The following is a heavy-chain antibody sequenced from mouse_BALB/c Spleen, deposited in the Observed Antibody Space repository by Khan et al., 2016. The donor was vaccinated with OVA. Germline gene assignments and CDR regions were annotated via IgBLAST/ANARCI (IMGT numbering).Heavy chain of an antibody. CDR2: IRYSGST. Sequence: VQLKESGPGLVKPSQSLSLTCTVTGYSITSDCAWNWIRQFPGNKLEWMGYIRYSGSTSYTPSLKSRIFITRDTSKNQFFLQLSSVTTEDTATYYCARRGIYYNGSSDGYYAMDYWGQGTSVTVSS. J-gene: IGHJ4*01. CDR1: GYSITSDCA. V-gene: IGHV3-2*02. D-gene: IGHD1-1*01. CDR3: ARRGIYYNGSSDGYYAMDY.